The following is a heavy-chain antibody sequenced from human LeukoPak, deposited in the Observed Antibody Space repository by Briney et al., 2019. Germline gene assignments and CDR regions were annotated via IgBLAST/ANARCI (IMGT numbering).Heavy chain of an antibody. D-gene: IGHD3-3*01. CDR1: GFTFSSYA. Sequence: GGSLRLSCAASGFTFSSYAMSWVRQAPGKGLEWVSAISGSGGSTYYADSVKGRFTISRDNSTNTLYLQMNSLRAEDTAVYYCAKTAYDFWSGLNWFDPWGQGTLVTVSS. J-gene: IGHJ5*02. CDR2: ISGSGGST. CDR3: AKTAYDFWSGLNWFDP. V-gene: IGHV3-23*01.